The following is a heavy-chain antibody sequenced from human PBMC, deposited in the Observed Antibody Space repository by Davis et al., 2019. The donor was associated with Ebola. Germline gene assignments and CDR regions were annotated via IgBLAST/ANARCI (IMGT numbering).Heavy chain of an antibody. D-gene: IGHD4-23*01. CDR1: GFTVSSNY. CDR2: IYSGGST. J-gene: IGHJ2*01. V-gene: IGHV3-53*01. Sequence: PGGSLRLSCAASGFTVSSNYMSWVRQAPGKGLEWVSVIYSGGSTYYADSVKGRFTISRDNSKNTLYLQMSSLRAEDTAVYYCASNYGGNSFWYFDLWGRGTLVTVSS. CDR3: ASNYGGNSFWYFDL.